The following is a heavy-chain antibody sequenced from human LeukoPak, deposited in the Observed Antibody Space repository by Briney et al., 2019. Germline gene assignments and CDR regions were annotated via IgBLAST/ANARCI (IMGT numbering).Heavy chain of an antibody. V-gene: IGHV1-18*01. J-gene: IGHJ5*02. CDR2: ISAYNGNT. CDR1: GYTFTSYG. D-gene: IGHD4-17*01. CDR3: AKSDNPTTVTTHPLNWFDP. Sequence: GASVKVSCKASGYTFTSYGISWVRQAPGQGLEWMGWISAYNGNTNYAQKLQGRVTMTTDTSTSTAYMELRSLRSDDTAVYYCAKSDNPTTVTTHPLNWFDPWGQGTLVTVSS.